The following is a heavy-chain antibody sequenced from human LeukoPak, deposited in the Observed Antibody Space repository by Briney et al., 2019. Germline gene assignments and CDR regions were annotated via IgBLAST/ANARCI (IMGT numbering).Heavy chain of an antibody. CDR2: IDPNDSYT. D-gene: IGHD7-27*01. CDR1: VYGFTSFW. V-gene: IGHV5-10-1*01. CDR3: ARLGTANAIDV. J-gene: IGHJ2*01. Sequence: GESLRISCECSVYGFTSFWIIWVRQMPGKALECMGRIDPNDSYTNYRPSVQGHVTISADKSISTAYLQSSSLKASDTAIYYCARLGTANAIDVWGRGTLVSVSS.